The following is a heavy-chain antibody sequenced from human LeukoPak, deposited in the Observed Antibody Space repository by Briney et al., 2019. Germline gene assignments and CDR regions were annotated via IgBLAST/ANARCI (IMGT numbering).Heavy chain of an antibody. CDR1: GGSFSGYY. CDR2: INHSGST. Sequence: SETLSLTCAVYGGSFSGYYWSWIRQPPGKGLEWIGEINHSGSTNYNPSLKSRVTISVDTSKNQFSLKLSSVTAADTAVYYCARMAKLAARRGVGAFDFWGQGTMVTVSS. CDR3: ARMAKLAARRGVGAFDF. V-gene: IGHV4-34*01. D-gene: IGHD6-6*01. J-gene: IGHJ3*01.